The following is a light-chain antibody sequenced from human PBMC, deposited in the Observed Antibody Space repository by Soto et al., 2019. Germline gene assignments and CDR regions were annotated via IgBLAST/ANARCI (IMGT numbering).Light chain of an antibody. J-gene: IGLJ1*01. CDR1: SSDVGAYNR. V-gene: IGLV2-18*02. CDR2: EVS. Sequence: QSSLAQPPSVSRSPWQSVTLFCPGNSSDVGAYNRVSWYQQSPGTAPKLMIYEVSDRPSGVPDRFSGSKSGNTASLTISGLQAEDEADYYCCSHSSSNSFVFGTGTKVTVL. CDR3: CSHSSSNSFV.